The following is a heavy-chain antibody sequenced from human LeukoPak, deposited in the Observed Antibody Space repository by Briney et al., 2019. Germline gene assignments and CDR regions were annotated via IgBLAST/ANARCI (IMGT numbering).Heavy chain of an antibody. D-gene: IGHD3-10*01. CDR1: GGSISSYY. V-gene: IGHV4-59*01. CDR2: IYYSGST. J-gene: IGHJ5*02. Sequence: PSETLSLTCTVPGGSISSYYWSWIRQPPGKGLEWIGYIYYSGSTNYNPSLKSRVTISVDTSKNQFSLKLSSVTAADTAVYYCAREGSGSYYNLDPWGQGTLVTVSS. CDR3: AREGSGSYYNLDP.